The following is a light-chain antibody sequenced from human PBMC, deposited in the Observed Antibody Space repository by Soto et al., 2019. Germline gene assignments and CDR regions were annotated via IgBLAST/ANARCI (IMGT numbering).Light chain of an antibody. CDR2: EVN. Sequence: QSALTQPPSVSASPGQSVTIPCTATSSDVGAYNRVSWYQQYPGTPPKLMISEVNNRPSGVPDRFSGSKSGNTASLTISGLQAEEEADYYCSLYTSSSTVAFGGGTKLTVL. CDR1: SSDVGAYNR. J-gene: IGLJ2*01. V-gene: IGLV2-18*01. CDR3: SLYTSSSTVA.